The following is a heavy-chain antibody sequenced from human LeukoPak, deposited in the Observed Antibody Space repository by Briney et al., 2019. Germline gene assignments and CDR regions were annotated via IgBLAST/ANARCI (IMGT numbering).Heavy chain of an antibody. J-gene: IGHJ4*02. D-gene: IGHD3-10*01. CDR2: IWYDGSNK. V-gene: IGHV3-33*06. CDR1: GFTFSSYA. CDR3: AKLSLTDYYGSGSIPY. Sequence: GRSLRLSCAASGFTFSSYAMHWVRQAPGKGLEWVAVIWYDGSNKYYADSVKGRFTISRDNSKNTLYLQMNSLRAEDTAVYYCAKLSLTDYYGSGSIPYWGQGTLVTVSS.